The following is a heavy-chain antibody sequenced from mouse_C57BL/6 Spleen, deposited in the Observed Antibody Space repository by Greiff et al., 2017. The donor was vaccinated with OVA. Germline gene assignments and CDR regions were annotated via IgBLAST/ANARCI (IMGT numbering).Heavy chain of an antibody. D-gene: IGHD2-2*01. Sequence: EVQRVESGGGLVQPGESLKLSCESNEYEFPSHDMSWVRKTPEKRLELVAAINSDGGSTYYPATMERRFIISRDNTKKTLYLQMSSLRSEDTALYYCARRGYGYGWYFDVWGTGTTVTVSS. V-gene: IGHV5-2*01. CDR1: EYEFPSHD. CDR3: ARRGYGYGWYFDV. CDR2: INSDGGST. J-gene: IGHJ1*03.